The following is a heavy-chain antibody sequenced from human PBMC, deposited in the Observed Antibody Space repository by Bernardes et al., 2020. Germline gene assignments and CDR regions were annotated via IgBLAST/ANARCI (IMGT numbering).Heavy chain of an antibody. CDR1: GFRLSSYW. CDR2: INRDGSTT. Sequence: GGSLRLSCAASGFRLSSYWMHWVRQVPGKGLVWVSRINRDGSTTTYADSVKGRFTISRDNTKNTLYLQMNSLRAEDTAVYYCATSADNYVGFEYWGQGTPVSVSS. D-gene: IGHD4-4*01. CDR3: ATSADNYVGFEY. J-gene: IGHJ4*02. V-gene: IGHV3-74*03.